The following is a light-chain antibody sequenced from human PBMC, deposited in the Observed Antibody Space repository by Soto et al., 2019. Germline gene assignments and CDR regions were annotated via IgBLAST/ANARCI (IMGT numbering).Light chain of an antibody. Sequence: EIVLTQSPGTLSLSPGERATLSCRASQSVRNTYLAWYQQKPGQAPRLLIYGASSRATGIPDRFSGSGSGTDFTLTISRLEPEDFAVYYCQQYGSSPLLTFGGGTKVEIK. V-gene: IGKV3-20*01. CDR2: GAS. CDR3: QQYGSSPLLT. J-gene: IGKJ4*01. CDR1: QSVRNTY.